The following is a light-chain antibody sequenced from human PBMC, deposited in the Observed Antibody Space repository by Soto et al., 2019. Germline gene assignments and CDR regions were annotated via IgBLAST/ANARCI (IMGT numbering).Light chain of an antibody. CDR3: QQNYSPPPIT. J-gene: IGKJ5*01. Sequence: SPCSLSASVGDRVTITCRASQSITTFLNWYQQKPGKAPTLLIYAASSLQSGVPSRFSGSGSGTDFTLTISSLQPEDFATYYCQQNYSPPPITFGQGTRLEIK. CDR2: AAS. V-gene: IGKV1-39*01. CDR1: QSITTF.